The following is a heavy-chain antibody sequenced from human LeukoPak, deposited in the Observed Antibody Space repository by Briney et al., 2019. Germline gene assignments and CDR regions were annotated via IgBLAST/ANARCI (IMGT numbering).Heavy chain of an antibody. J-gene: IGHJ4*02. D-gene: IGHD1-1*01. CDR3: ARNEGIGSGDC. CDR2: ISPGGGPT. V-gene: IGHV3-23*01. Sequence: GGSLRLSCAGSRFTVSIHGMEWVRQAPGMGLKWVSGISPGGGPTYYADSVKGRFTISRDDSKNTLYLQMNNLRAEDTAIYYCARNEGIGSGDCWGQGALVTVPS. CDR1: RFTVSIHG.